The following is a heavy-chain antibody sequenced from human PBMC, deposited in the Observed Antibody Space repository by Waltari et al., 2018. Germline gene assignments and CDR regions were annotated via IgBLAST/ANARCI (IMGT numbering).Heavy chain of an antibody. Sequence: QLQLQESGPGLVKPSETLSLTCPVSGGSIISATYYWGWIRQPPGKGLEWIGSMYYSGSTSYNPSLKSRVTVSVDTSKNQFSLKLNSVTAADTAVYYCAREYYYDTRWIDYWGQGTQVTVSS. J-gene: IGHJ4*02. CDR2: MYYSGST. D-gene: IGHD3-22*01. CDR1: GGSIISATYY. CDR3: AREYYYDTRWIDY. V-gene: IGHV4-39*07.